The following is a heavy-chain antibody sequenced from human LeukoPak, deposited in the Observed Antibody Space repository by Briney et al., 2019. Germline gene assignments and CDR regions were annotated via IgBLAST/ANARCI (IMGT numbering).Heavy chain of an antibody. V-gene: IGHV3-13*01. CDR3: ARDSGGSGSYGLDP. Sequence: PGGSLRLSCAASGFTFSSYDMHWVRQAPGKGLEWVSAIGTAGDTYYPGSVKGRFTISRENAKNSLYLQMNSLRAGDTAVYYCARDSGGSGSYGLDPWGQGTLVTVSS. D-gene: IGHD3-10*01. CDR2: IGTAGDT. CDR1: GFTFSSYD. J-gene: IGHJ5*02.